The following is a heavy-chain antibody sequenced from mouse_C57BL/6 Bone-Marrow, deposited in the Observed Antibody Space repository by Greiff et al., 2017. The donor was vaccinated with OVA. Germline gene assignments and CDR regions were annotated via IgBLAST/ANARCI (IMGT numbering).Heavy chain of an antibody. CDR2: ISSGSSTI. Sequence: EVQVVESGGGLVKPGGSLKLSCAASGFTFSDYGMHWVRQAPEKGLEWVAYISSGSSTIYYADTVKGRFTISRDNAKNTLFLQMTSLRSEDTAMYYCARRYDYDLAWFAYWGQGTLVTVSA. CDR3: ARRYDYDLAWFAY. D-gene: IGHD2-4*01. CDR1: GFTFSDYG. J-gene: IGHJ3*01. V-gene: IGHV5-17*01.